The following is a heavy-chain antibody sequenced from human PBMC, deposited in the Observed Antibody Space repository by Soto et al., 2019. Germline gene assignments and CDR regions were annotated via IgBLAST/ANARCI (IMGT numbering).Heavy chain of an antibody. J-gene: IGHJ5*02. CDR1: GGSVSSGGYY. D-gene: IGHD1-20*01. Sequence: PSETLSLTCTVSGGSVSSGGYYWSWIRQHPGKGLEWIGYIYYSGSTYYNPSLKSRVTISVDTSKNQFSLKLSSVTAADTAVYYCARVGGIKWFDPWGQGTLVTVSS. CDR2: IYYSGST. V-gene: IGHV4-31*03. CDR3: ARVGGIKWFDP.